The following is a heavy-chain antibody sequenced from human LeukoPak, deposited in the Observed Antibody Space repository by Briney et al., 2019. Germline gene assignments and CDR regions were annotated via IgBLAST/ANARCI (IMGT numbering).Heavy chain of an antibody. Sequence: PSETLSLTWAVYGDSFSDYYFSWVRQPPGKGLEWVGDINHSGNSSYNTSLKSRVTISMDTYKNQVSLRLNSVTAADAAVYYCEMFAAIVRDAYDFWGHGTVVTVSS. CDR3: EMFAAIVRDAYDF. J-gene: IGHJ3*01. CDR1: GDSFSDYY. V-gene: IGHV4-34*01. D-gene: IGHD1-26*01. CDR2: INHSGNS.